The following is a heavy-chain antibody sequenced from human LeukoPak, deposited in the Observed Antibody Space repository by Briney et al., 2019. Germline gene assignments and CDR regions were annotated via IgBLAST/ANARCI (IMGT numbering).Heavy chain of an antibody. D-gene: IGHD1-26*01. CDR1: GFTFSSYA. CDR3: AKARGLGIVGAHFDY. Sequence: GGSLRLSCAASGFTFSSYAMSWVRQAPGKGLEWVSTISGGGGTTYYADSVTGRFTISRDNSKNTLYLQMNSLRAEDTAVYCCAKARGLGIVGAHFDYWGQGTLVAVSS. J-gene: IGHJ4*02. CDR2: ISGGGGTT. V-gene: IGHV3-23*01.